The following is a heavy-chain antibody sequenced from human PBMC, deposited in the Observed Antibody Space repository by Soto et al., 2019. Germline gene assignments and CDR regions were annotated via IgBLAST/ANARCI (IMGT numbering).Heavy chain of an antibody. J-gene: IGHJ4*02. V-gene: IGHV4-59*01. CDR3: ARVGEYSSSPFDY. D-gene: IGHD6-6*01. Sequence: SETLSLTCTVSGGSISSYYWSWIRQPPGKGLEWIGYIYYSGSTNYNPSLKSRVTISVDTSKNQFSLKLSSVTAADTVVYYCARVGEYSSSPFDYWGRGTLVTVYS. CDR1: GGSISSYY. CDR2: IYYSGST.